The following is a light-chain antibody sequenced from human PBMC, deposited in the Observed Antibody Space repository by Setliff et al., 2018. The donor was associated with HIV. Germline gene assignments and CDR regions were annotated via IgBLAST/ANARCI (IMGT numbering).Light chain of an antibody. CDR2: DVS. CDR3: CSYTSSLTYV. J-gene: IGLJ1*01. Sequence: LTQPASVSGSPGQSITISCSGTSSDVGSYNFVSWYQQHPGKAPQLIIYDVSQRPSGVSSRFSGSKSGNTASLTISGLQAEDQADYYCCSYTSSLTYVFGTGTKVTV. V-gene: IGLV2-14*03. CDR1: SSDVGSYNF.